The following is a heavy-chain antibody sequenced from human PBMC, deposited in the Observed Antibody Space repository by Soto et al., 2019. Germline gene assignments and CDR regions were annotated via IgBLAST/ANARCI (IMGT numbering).Heavy chain of an antibody. CDR2: IYYSGST. CDR1: GGSISSSSYY. V-gene: IGHV4-39*07. J-gene: IGHJ5*02. D-gene: IGHD3-22*01. CDR3: ARETYYYDSSGYFTNWFDP. Sequence: SETLSLTCTVSGGSISSSSYYWGWIRQPPGKGLEWIGSIYYSGSTYYNPSLKSRVTISVDTSKNKYSLKLSSVTAADTAVYYCARETYYYDSSGYFTNWFDPWGQGTLVTVS.